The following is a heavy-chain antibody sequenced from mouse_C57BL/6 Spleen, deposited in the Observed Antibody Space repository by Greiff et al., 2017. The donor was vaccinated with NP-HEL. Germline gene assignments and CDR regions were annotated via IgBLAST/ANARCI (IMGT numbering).Heavy chain of an antibody. CDR3: ARGDYGTPNYFDY. Sequence: EVKLEESGGGLVKPGGSLKLSCAASGFTFSDYGMHWVRQAPEKGLEWVAYISSGSSTIYYADTVKGRFTISRDNAKNTLFLQMTSLRSEDTAMYYCARGDYGTPNYFDYWGQGTTLTVSS. D-gene: IGHD1-1*01. J-gene: IGHJ2*01. CDR1: GFTFSDYG. CDR2: ISSGSSTI. V-gene: IGHV5-17*01.